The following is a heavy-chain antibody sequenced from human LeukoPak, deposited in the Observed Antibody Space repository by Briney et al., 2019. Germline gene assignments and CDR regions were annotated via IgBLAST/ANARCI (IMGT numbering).Heavy chain of an antibody. V-gene: IGHV4-31*11. CDR1: GGSISSGGYS. D-gene: IGHD3-22*01. Sequence: PSETLSLTCAVSGGSISSGGYSWSWIRQPPRKGLEWIGYIYYSGSTYYNPSLKSRVTISVDTSKNQFSLKLSSVTAADTAVYYCARGPRITTIVVVSHGAFDIWGQGTMVTVSS. J-gene: IGHJ3*02. CDR2: IYYSGST. CDR3: ARGPRITTIVVVSHGAFDI.